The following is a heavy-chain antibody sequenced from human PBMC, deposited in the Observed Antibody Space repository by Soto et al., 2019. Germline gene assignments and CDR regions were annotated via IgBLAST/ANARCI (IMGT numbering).Heavy chain of an antibody. J-gene: IGHJ4*02. CDR2: IIPLFGTP. CDR3: ASERVAEMATGGYFDN. CDR1: GGTFSDLA. D-gene: IGHD5-12*01. V-gene: IGHV1-69*01. Sequence: QVHLVQSGAEVKKPGSSVKVSCKTSGGTFSDLAFSWVRQAPRQGLEWVGGIIPLFGTPNYAREFQGRVSIIADESSNTVYMELRSLRSEDTDVYYCASERVAEMATGGYFDNWGQGTLVTVSS.